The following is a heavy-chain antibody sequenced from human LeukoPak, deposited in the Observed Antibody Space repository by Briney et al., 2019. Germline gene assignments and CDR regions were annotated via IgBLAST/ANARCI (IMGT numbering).Heavy chain of an antibody. CDR3: AKDFGDYYSYYMDV. D-gene: IGHD3-10*01. Sequence: GGSLRLSCAASGFTFDDYAMHWVRQAPGKGLEWVSLISWDGGSTFYADSVKGRFTTSRDNSKNSLYLQMNSLRAEDTALYYCAKDFGDYYSYYMDVWGKGTTVTVSS. CDR2: ISWDGGST. CDR1: GFTFDDYA. J-gene: IGHJ6*03. V-gene: IGHV3-43D*03.